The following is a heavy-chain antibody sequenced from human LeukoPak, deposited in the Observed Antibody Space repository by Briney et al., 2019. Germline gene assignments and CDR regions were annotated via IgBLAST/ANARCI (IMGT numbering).Heavy chain of an antibody. Sequence: GGSLRLSCLVSGFTFSSYTMHWVRQAPGKGLEYISAISSHGGSTYYADSVKGRSTISRDNSTNTLYLRMSSLRVEDTAVYYCVKDRWADYYGSGTYFDSWGQGTLVTVSS. J-gene: IGHJ4*02. CDR3: VKDRWADYYGSGTYFDS. D-gene: IGHD3-10*01. V-gene: IGHV3-64D*06. CDR1: GFTFSSYT. CDR2: ISSHGGST.